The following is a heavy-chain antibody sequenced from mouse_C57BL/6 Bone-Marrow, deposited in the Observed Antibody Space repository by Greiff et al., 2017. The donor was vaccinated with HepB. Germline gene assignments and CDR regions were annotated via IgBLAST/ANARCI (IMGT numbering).Heavy chain of an antibody. CDR3: ARSHYGSSYYFDY. Sequence: QVQLQQPGAELVRPGSSVKLSCKASGYTFTSYWMDWVKQRPGQGLEWIGNIYPSDSETHYNQKFKDKATLTVDKSSSTAYMELRSLTSEDSAVYYCARSHYGSSYYFDYWGQGTTLTVSS. CDR1: GYTFTSYW. CDR2: IYPSDSET. J-gene: IGHJ2*01. D-gene: IGHD1-1*01. V-gene: IGHV1-61*01.